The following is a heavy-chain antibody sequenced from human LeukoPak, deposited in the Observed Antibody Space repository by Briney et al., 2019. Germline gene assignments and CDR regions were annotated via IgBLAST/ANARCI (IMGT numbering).Heavy chain of an antibody. CDR2: ISASNGNT. J-gene: IGHJ5*02. Sequence: ASVKVSCKASGGTFISYAISWVRQAPGQGLEWMGWISASNGNTNYAQKLHGRVTMTTDTSTNTVYMELRSLRFDDTAVYYCARDLAGVVGVTAWFDPWGQGTLVTVSS. D-gene: IGHD1-26*01. V-gene: IGHV1-18*01. CDR3: ARDLAGVVGVTAWFDP. CDR1: GGTFISYA.